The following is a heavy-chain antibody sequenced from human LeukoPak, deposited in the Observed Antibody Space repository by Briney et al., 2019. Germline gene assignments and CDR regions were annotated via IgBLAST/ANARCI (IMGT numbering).Heavy chain of an antibody. J-gene: IGHJ4*02. CDR3: ARDLKVDYGDNGY. CDR2: IYSGGST. Sequence: GGSLRLSCAASEFSVGSNYMTWVRQAPGKGLEWVSLIYSGGSTYYADSVKGRFTISRDNSKNTLYLQMNSLRGEDTAVYYCARDLKVDYGDNGYWGQGTLVTVS. V-gene: IGHV3-66*01. D-gene: IGHD4-17*01. CDR1: EFSVGSNY.